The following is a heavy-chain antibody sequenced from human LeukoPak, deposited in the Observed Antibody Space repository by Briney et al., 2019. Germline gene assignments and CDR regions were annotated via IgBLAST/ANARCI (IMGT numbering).Heavy chain of an antibody. CDR3: ARGGSDTAMAHDY. CDR1: GFTFSSYA. Sequence: GGSLRLSCAASGFTFSSYAMSWVRQAPGKGLMWVSRINRDGSRTDYADSVKGRFTISRDDAKNTLYLQVNSLRAEDTAVYFCARGGSDTAMAHDYWGQGTLVTVSS. D-gene: IGHD5-18*01. CDR2: INRDGSRT. V-gene: IGHV3-74*01. J-gene: IGHJ4*02.